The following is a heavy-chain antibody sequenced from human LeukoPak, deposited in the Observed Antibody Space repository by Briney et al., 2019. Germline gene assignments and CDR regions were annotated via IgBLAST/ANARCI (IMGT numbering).Heavy chain of an antibody. CDR1: GYSFTRYF. V-gene: IGHV1-46*01. CDR3: ARGKVVTMVRGVIITYFDY. J-gene: IGHJ4*02. Sequence: ASVKVSCKASGYSFTRYFIHWVRQAPGQGLEWMGIIIPSDGSTSYAQKFQGRVTMTRDTSTSTVYMELSSLRSEDTAVYYCARGKVVTMVRGVIITYFDYWGLGTLVTVSS. CDR2: IIPSDGST. D-gene: IGHD3-10*01.